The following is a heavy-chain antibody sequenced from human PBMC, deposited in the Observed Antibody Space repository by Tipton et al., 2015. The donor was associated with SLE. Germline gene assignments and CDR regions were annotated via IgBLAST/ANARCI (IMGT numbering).Heavy chain of an antibody. CDR3: VRERKYVVRFRELVAPDL. D-gene: IGHD1-26*01. J-gene: IGHJ3*01. CDR2: ISHTGGT. CDR1: GGSFSDYY. Sequence: TLSLTCAVYGGSFSDYYWSWIRQTPGEGLEWIGEISHTGGTNYNPSLESRVTMSVDTSKNQFSLKLSSGTAAATAMYYCVRERKYVVRFRELVAPDLWGQGTAITVSS. V-gene: IGHV4-34*01.